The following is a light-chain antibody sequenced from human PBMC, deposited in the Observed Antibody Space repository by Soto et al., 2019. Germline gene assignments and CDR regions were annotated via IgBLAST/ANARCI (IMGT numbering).Light chain of an antibody. CDR2: RAS. V-gene: IGKV1-5*03. CDR3: QQYNSYSWT. CDR1: QTISSW. J-gene: IGKJ1*01. Sequence: DIQTNQSPSSLSASIGDRVTITCGASQTISSWLAWYQQKPGKAPKLLIYRASTLKSGVPSRFSGSGSGTEFTLTISSLQPDDSATYYCQQYNSYSWTFGQGTKVDIK.